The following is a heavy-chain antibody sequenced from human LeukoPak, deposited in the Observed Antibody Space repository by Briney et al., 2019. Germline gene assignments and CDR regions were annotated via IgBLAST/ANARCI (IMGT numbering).Heavy chain of an antibody. CDR3: AKDPYGETTYYFDY. D-gene: IGHD4/OR15-4a*01. CDR1: GFTFSSYA. V-gene: IGHV3-23*01. J-gene: IGHJ4*02. CDR2: TSGSGGST. Sequence: GGSLRLSCAASGFTFSSYAMSWVRQAPGKGLEWVSGTSGSGGSTYYADSVKGRFTISRDNSKNTLYLQMNSLRAEDTAVYYCAKDPYGETTYYFDYWGQGTLVTVSS.